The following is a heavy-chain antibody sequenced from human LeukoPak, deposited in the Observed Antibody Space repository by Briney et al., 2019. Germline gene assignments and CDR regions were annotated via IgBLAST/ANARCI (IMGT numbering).Heavy chain of an antibody. CDR2: TQYDESNK. Sequence: PGGSLRLSCAASGFTFSSYSMNWVRQAPGKGLEWVAFTQYDESNKYYADSVKGRFTISRDNSKNTLYLQMTSLRGEDTAMYYCAKDFYGDFTFQGNWGQGTLVTVSS. D-gene: IGHD4-17*01. CDR1: GFTFSSYS. CDR3: AKDFYGDFTFQGN. J-gene: IGHJ4*02. V-gene: IGHV3-30*02.